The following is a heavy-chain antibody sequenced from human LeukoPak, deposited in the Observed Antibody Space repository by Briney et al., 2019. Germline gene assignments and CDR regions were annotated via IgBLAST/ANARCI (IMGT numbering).Heavy chain of an antibody. V-gene: IGHV3-23*01. CDR3: AKSWNYYDSSGDDALDI. D-gene: IGHD3-22*01. Sequence: GGSLRLSCAAAGFTFSDYGMNWVRQAPGKGLEWVSGISGSGISTYYADSVKGRFTISRDNSKNTLYLQMNSLRVEDMAVYYCAKSWNYYDSSGDDALDIWGQGTMVTVSS. J-gene: IGHJ3*02. CDR2: ISGSGIST. CDR1: GFTFSDYG.